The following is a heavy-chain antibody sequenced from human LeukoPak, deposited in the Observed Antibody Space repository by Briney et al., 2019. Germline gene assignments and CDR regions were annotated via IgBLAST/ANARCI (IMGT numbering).Heavy chain of an antibody. CDR3: AREDPQTTVPEGMDV. V-gene: IGHV4-59*01. Sequence: SETLSLTCTVSGGSISYYYWSWIRQSPGKGLEWFGYIYYSGTTNYNPSLKSRVTISVDTSKNQFSLQLRSVTAADTAVYYCAREDPQTTVPEGMDVWGQGTTVTVSS. CDR1: GGSISYYY. D-gene: IGHD4-17*01. J-gene: IGHJ6*02. CDR2: IYYSGTT.